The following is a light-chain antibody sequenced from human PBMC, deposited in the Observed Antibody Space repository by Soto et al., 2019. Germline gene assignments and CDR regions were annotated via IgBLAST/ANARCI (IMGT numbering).Light chain of an antibody. V-gene: IGKV1-39*01. CDR3: QQAYRNTWT. J-gene: IGKJ1*01. CDR2: AAS. CDR1: ESIGIY. Sequence: DVQMTQTPNALSASVGDRVSITCRGSESIGIYLNWYQQKPGKVPNLLIYAASSVFEGVPSRFSGSGSGTNFSLTINSLQPEDFATYFCQQAYRNTWTFGQGTKVDIK.